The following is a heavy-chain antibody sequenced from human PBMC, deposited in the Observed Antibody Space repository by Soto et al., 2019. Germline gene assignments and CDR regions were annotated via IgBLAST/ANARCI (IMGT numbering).Heavy chain of an antibody. J-gene: IGHJ3*01. CDR3: AGQNGGGPMGVALAV. Sequence: GGSLRLSCAASGFTFSTYSMNWVRQAPGKGLEWVSYISSSSSTIFYTDSVKGRFTVSRDNAKNSLYLQMNSLRAEDTAVYYFAGQNGGGPMGVALAVWAKGQWSPSPQ. V-gene: IGHV3-48*01. CDR1: GFTFSTYS. CDR2: ISSSSSTI. D-gene: IGHD2-8*01.